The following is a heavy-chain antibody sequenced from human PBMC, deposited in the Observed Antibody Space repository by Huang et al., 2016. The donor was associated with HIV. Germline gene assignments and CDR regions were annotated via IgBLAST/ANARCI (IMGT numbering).Heavy chain of an antibody. V-gene: IGHV4-39*01. D-gene: IGHD1-20*01. Sequence: QLQLQESGPGLVKPSETLSLTCTVSGSSISSSYYCGWIRQPPGKGLGWIGKIYYSGNISYNPALKSRVTIAVDTSKNHISLKVDSVTAADTAVYYCARPLTGTTALGYWGQGTLVTVSS. J-gene: IGHJ4*02. CDR1: GSSISSSYY. CDR2: IYYSGNI. CDR3: ARPLTGTTALGY.